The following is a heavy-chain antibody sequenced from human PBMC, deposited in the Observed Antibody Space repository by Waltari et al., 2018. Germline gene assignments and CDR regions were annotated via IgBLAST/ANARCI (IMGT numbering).Heavy chain of an antibody. CDR1: GGSFSGYY. V-gene: IGHV4-34*02. D-gene: IGHD2-15*01. CDR3: ARGVRNCSGGSCYGGYYYYGMDV. Sequence: QVQLQQWGAGLLKPSETLALTCAVYGGSFSGYYWSWIRQAPGKGLEWIGEINHSGSTNYNPSLKRRVTISVDTSKNQFSLKLNAVTAADTALYYCARGVRNCSGGSCYGGYYYYGMDVWGQGTTVAVPS. CDR2: INHSGST. J-gene: IGHJ6*02.